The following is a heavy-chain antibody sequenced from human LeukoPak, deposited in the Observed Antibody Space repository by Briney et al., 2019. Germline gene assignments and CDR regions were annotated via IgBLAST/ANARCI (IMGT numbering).Heavy chain of an antibody. Sequence: KPSETLSLTCAVYGGSFSGYYWSWIRQPPGKGLEWIGEINHSGSTNYNPSLKSRVTISVDTSKNQFSLKLSSVTAADTAVYYCARARGYSYGRSPLRYFDYWGQGTLVTVSS. V-gene: IGHV4-34*01. CDR1: GGSFSGYY. J-gene: IGHJ4*02. CDR3: ARARGYSYGRSPLRYFDY. CDR2: INHSGST. D-gene: IGHD5-18*01.